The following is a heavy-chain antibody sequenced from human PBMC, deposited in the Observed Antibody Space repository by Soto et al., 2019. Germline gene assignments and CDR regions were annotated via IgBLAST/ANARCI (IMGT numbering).Heavy chain of an antibody. Sequence: QVQLQESGPGLVNPSETLSLTCTVSGGSISSYYWSWIRQPPGKGLEWIGYIYYSGSTNYNPSLKSRVTLSVDTSKNQFSLKLSSVTAADTAVYYCAMTGYSSGWPYDYWGQGTLVTVSS. CDR2: IYYSGST. CDR1: GGSISSYY. CDR3: AMTGYSSGWPYDY. V-gene: IGHV4-59*01. D-gene: IGHD6-19*01. J-gene: IGHJ4*02.